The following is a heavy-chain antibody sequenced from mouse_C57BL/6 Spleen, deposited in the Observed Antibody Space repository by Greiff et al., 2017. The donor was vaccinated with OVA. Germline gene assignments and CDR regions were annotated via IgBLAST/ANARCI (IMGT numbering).Heavy chain of an antibody. V-gene: IGHV1-50*01. Sequence: QVQLQQPGAELVKPGASVKLSCKASGYTFTSYWMQWVKQRPGQGLEWIGEIDPSDSYTNYNQTFKGKATLTVDTSSSTAYMHLSSLTSEDSAVYYCASGGDGYYDYRGPGPTLTASS. D-gene: IGHD2-3*01. CDR3: ASGGDGYYDY. CDR2: IDPSDSYT. J-gene: IGHJ2*01. CDR1: GYTFTSYW.